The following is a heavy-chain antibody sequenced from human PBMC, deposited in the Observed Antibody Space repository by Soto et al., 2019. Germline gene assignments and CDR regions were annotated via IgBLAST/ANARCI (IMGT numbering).Heavy chain of an antibody. J-gene: IGHJ4*02. Sequence: ETLSLTCAVSGVTISTYYWSWIRQPPGKGLEWIGYNYHSGTTNYNPSLKSRVTISVDTSKNQFSLRLTSVTAADTAIYYCVREAYIGYGHAIDHWGQGVQVTVSS. CDR3: VREAYIGYGHAIDH. D-gene: IGHD5-12*01. CDR1: GVTISTYY. CDR2: NYHSGTT. V-gene: IGHV4-59*01.